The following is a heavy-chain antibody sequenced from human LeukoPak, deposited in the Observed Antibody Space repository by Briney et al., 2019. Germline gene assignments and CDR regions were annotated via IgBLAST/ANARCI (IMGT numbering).Heavy chain of an antibody. D-gene: IGHD4-17*01. J-gene: IGHJ3*02. CDR3: ARDECSVTPQKRGFDM. CDR2: IQMDGSGT. V-gene: IGHV3-74*01. CDR1: GFTFSSSW. Sequence: PGGSLRLSCAASGFTFSSSWMPWFRQAPGKGLVWVSSIQMDGSGTYYADTVKGRFTISRDNAKNTLSLQMTSLRSDDTAAYYCARDECSVTPQKRGFDMWGQGTMVTVSS.